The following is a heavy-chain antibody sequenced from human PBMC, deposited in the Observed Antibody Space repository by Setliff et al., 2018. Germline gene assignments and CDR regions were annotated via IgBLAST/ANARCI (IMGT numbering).Heavy chain of an antibody. D-gene: IGHD1-1*01. Sequence: PGESLKISCAASGFTFSSYGMSWVRQAPGKGLEWVSCISGGSSYIHYEDSMKGRFTISRDDAKNSVYLQINSLRAEDTAVYYCARDHGTVPGVDYMDVWGKGTTVTVSS. V-gene: IGHV3-21*01. CDR2: ISGGSSYI. J-gene: IGHJ6*03. CDR3: ARDHGTVPGVDYMDV. CDR1: GFTFSSYG.